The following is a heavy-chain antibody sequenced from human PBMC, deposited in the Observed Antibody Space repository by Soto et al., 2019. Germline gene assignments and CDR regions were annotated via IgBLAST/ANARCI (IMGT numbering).Heavy chain of an antibody. CDR3: ATQSTAYVAYVGYYYYGMDV. V-gene: IGHV4-4*02. J-gene: IGHJ6*02. Sequence: QVQLQESGPGLVKPSGTLSLTCAVSGGSISSSNWWSWVRQPPGKGLEWIGEIYHSGSTNNNPSLQSRRTRSVDKSKNQFSLKLSSVTAADTAVYYFATQSTAYVAYVGYYYYGMDVWGQGTTVTGSS. D-gene: IGHD3-16*01. CDR2: IYHSGST. CDR1: GGSISSSNW.